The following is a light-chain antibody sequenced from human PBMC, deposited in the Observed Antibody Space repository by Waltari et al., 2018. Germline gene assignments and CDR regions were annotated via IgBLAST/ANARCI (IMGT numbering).Light chain of an antibody. CDR2: GAS. CDR1: QSVGRT. J-gene: IGKJ1*01. V-gene: IGKV3-20*01. Sequence: EIVLTQSPGTLSLSPGERATLSCRASQSVGRTLAWYQQRPGQAPRLLRYGASIRAADIPDRFAGSGSGTDFSLTINRLEPEDFVVYYCQHYLRLPVSFGQGTKVEIK. CDR3: QHYLRLPVS.